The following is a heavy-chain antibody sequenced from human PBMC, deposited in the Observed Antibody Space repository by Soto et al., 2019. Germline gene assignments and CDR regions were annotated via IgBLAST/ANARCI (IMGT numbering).Heavy chain of an antibody. J-gene: IGHJ6*02. V-gene: IGHV2-5*01. CDR2: IYWNDDK. D-gene: IGHD3-3*01. Sequence: SGPTLVNPKQTLTLTCTISGFSLSTRGVGVVWIRQPPGKALEWLALIYWNDDKRYSPSLRNRLTISKDTSKNQVVLTMTNMDPVDTGTYYCAHSWGSRSLYYGMDVWGQGTTVTVSS. CDR3: AHSWGSRSLYYGMDV. CDR1: GFSLSTRGVG.